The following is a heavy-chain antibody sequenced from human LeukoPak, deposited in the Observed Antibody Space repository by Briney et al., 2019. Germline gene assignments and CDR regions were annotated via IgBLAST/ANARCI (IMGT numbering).Heavy chain of an antibody. Sequence: SETLSLTCAVSGYSISSGYYWGWIRQPPGKGLEWIGSIYHSGSTYYNPSLKSRVTTSVDTSKNQFSLKLSSVTAADTAVYYCARLFLRLGELSPIGYWGQGTLVTVSS. V-gene: IGHV4-38-2*01. CDR1: GYSISSGYY. CDR3: ARLFLRLGELSPIGY. D-gene: IGHD3-16*02. CDR2: IYHSGST. J-gene: IGHJ4*02.